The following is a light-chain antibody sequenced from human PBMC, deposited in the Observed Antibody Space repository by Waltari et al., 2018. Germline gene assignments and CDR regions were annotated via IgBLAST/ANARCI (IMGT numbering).Light chain of an antibody. CDR2: AAS. Sequence: IQLTQSPSSLSASVGDRVTITCRASQVISRYLAWYQQKLGKAPRLQIYAASTLQSGVPSRFTVSGAGTDFTLTISSLQPEDFATYDCQQLNSFPLTFGGGTKVEIK. V-gene: IGKV1-9*01. CDR1: QVISRY. J-gene: IGKJ4*01. CDR3: QQLNSFPLT.